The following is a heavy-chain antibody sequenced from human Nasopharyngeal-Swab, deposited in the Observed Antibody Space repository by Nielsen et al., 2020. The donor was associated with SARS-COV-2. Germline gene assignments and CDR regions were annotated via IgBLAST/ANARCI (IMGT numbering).Heavy chain of an antibody. CDR3: ARRPTNGDYGAYGMDV. D-gene: IGHD4-17*01. CDR2: IYPGDSDT. V-gene: IGHV5-51*01. J-gene: IGHJ6*02. CDR1: VYSFTSYW. Sequence: GESLKISCKGSVYSFTSYWIGWVRQMPGKGLEWMGIIYPGDSDTRYSPSFQGQVTISADKSISTAYLQWSSLKASDTAMYYCARRPTNGDYGAYGMDVWGQGTTVTVSS.